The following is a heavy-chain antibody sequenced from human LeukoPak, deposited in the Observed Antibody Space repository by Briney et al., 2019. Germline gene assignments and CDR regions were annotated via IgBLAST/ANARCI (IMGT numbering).Heavy chain of an antibody. Sequence: GGSLRLSCAASGFTFSSYWMHWVRQAPGKGLEWVSVLYSGGSTYYADSVKGRFTISRDSSKNTLYLQMNSLRDEDTAVYYCARGHPIAAGFDPWGQGTLVTVSS. CDR1: GFTFSSYW. V-gene: IGHV3-66*01. CDR2: LYSGGST. J-gene: IGHJ5*02. CDR3: ARGHPIAAGFDP. D-gene: IGHD6-13*01.